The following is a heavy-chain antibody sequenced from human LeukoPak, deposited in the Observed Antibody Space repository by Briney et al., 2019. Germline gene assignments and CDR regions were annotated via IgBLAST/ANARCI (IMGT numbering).Heavy chain of an antibody. V-gene: IGHV4-39*07. Sequence: SETRSLTCTVSGGSISSSSYYWGWIRQPPGKGLEWIGSIYYSGSTYYNPSLKSRVTISVDTSKNQFSLKLSSVTAADTAVYYCARDFTYYDSSGYYFDYWGQGTLVTVSS. CDR3: ARDFTYYDSSGYYFDY. D-gene: IGHD3-22*01. CDR1: GGSISSSSYY. J-gene: IGHJ4*02. CDR2: IYYSGST.